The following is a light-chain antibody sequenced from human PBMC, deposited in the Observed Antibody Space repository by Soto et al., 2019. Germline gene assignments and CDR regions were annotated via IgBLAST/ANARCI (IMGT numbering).Light chain of an antibody. CDR1: QGISSW. J-gene: IGKJ1*01. CDR2: AAS. Sequence: DIQMTQSPSSVSASVGDRVTITCRASQGISSWLAWYQQKPGKAPKLLIYAASSLQSGVPSRFRGSGAGTDVTLTIISMQPEDFANYDFQQSNSFPQTFGQGTKVEIK. V-gene: IGKV1-12*01. CDR3: QQSNSFPQT.